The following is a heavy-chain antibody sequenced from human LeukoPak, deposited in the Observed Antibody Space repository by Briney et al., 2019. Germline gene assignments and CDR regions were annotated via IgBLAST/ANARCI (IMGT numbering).Heavy chain of an antibody. CDR2: INHSGST. J-gene: IGHJ6*04. CDR1: GGSFSGYY. CDR3: AAAVQYSSGWYRPKYGMDV. Sequence: PSETLSLTCAVYGGSFSGYYRSWIRQPPGKGLEWIGEINHSGSTNYNPSLKSRVTISVDTSKNQFSLKLSSVTAADTAVYYCAAAVQYSSGWYRPKYGMDVWGKGTTVTVSS. D-gene: IGHD6-19*01. V-gene: IGHV4-34*01.